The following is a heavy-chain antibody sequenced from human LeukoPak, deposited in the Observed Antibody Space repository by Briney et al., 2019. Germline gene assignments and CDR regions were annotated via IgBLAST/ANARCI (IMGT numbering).Heavy chain of an antibody. Sequence: SGTLSLTCAVSGGSISSSNWWSWVRQPPGKGLEWIGEIYHSGSTNYNPSLKSRVTISVDKSKNQFSLKLSSVTAADTAVYYCARVPRDIVVVPAASRPTYYYYGMDVWGKGTTVTVSS. V-gene: IGHV4-4*02. D-gene: IGHD2-2*01. CDR2: IYHSGST. CDR3: ARVPRDIVVVPAASRPTYYYYGMDV. CDR1: GGSISSSNW. J-gene: IGHJ6*04.